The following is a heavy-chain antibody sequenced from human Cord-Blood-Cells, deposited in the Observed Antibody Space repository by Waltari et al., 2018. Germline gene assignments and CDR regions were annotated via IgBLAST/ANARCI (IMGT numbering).Heavy chain of an antibody. CDR2: INHSGST. CDR1: GGSFRGYY. D-gene: IGHD2-2*01. Sequence: QVQLQQWGAGLLKPSETLSLTCAVYGGSFRGYYWSWLRQPPGKGLEWIGEINHSGSTNYNPSLKSRVTISVDTSKNQFSLKLSSVTAADTAVYYCARGEGYCSSTSCYYFDYWGQGTLVTVSS. V-gene: IGHV4-34*01. CDR3: ARGEGYCSSTSCYYFDY. J-gene: IGHJ4*02.